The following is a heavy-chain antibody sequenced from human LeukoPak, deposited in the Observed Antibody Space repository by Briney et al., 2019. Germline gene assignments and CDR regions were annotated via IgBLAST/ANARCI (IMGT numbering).Heavy chain of an antibody. D-gene: IGHD1-26*01. J-gene: IGHJ6*02. CDR3: ARRSMMRTVGYYYAMDV. CDR1: GGSISSSSYY. V-gene: IGHV4-39*07. CDR2: IYYSGST. Sequence: SETLSLTCTVSGGSISSSSYYWGWIRQPPGKGLEWIGSIYYSGSTYYNPSLKSRVTISVDTSKNQFSLKLSSVTAADTAVYYCARRSMMRTVGYYYAMDVWGQGTTVTVSS.